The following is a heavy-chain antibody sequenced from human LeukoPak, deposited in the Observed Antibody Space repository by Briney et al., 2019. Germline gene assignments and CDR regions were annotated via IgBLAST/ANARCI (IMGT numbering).Heavy chain of an antibody. CDR2: ISYDGSNK. Sequence: PGGSLRLSCAASGFTFSSYAMHWVRQAPGKGLEWVAVISYDGSNKYYADSVKSRFTISRDNSKNTLYLQMNSLRAEDTAVYYCARDGYDSSGYPVAFDIWGQGTMVTVSS. V-gene: IGHV3-30-3*01. CDR3: ARDGYDSSGYPVAFDI. CDR1: GFTFSSYA. D-gene: IGHD3-22*01. J-gene: IGHJ3*02.